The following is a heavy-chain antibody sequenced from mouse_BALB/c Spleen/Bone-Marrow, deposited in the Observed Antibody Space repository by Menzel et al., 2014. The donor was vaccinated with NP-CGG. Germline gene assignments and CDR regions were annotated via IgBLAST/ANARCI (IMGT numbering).Heavy chain of an antibody. D-gene: IGHD2-10*02. CDR3: ARKYGDY. J-gene: IGHJ2*01. Sequence: QVQLQQSRAELVRPGSSVKISCKASGYPYSSYWMNWVKQRPGQGLEWIGQIYPGDGETNYNGKFKGNATLTADKSSSTAYMQLISLTSEDSAVYFCARKYGDYWGQGTTLTVSS. CDR1: GYPYSSYW. CDR2: IYPGDGET. V-gene: IGHV1-80*01.